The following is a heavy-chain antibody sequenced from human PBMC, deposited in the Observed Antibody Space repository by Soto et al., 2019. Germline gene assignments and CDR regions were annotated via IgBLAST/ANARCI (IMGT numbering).Heavy chain of an antibody. CDR1: GFTFSSYG. CDR3: AKDRKQWLVHHFDY. V-gene: IGHV3-30*18. CDR2: ISYDGSNK. Sequence: GGSLRLSCAASGFTFSSYGMHWVRQAPGKGLEWVAVISYDGSNKYYADSVKGRFTISRDNSKNTLYLQMNSLRAEDTAVYYCAKDRKQWLVHHFDYWGQGTLVTV. D-gene: IGHD6-19*01. J-gene: IGHJ4*02.